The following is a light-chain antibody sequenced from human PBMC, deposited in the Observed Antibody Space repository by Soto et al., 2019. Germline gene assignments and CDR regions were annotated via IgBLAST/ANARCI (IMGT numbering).Light chain of an antibody. CDR1: QSISSRY. J-gene: IGKJ4*01. Sequence: EIVLTQSPGTLSLSPGERATLSCRASQSISSRYLAWYQQKPGQTPRLLIYDASTRATGIPARFSGIGSGTEFTLIISSLQSEDFAVYYCQHYKTWPLSFGGGTKVDIK. CDR2: DAS. V-gene: IGKV3-15*01. CDR3: QHYKTWPLS.